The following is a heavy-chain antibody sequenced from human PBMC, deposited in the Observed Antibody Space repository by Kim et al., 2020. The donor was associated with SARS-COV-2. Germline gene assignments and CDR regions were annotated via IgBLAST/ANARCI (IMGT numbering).Heavy chain of an antibody. Sequence: YINSGGRTNYNPSPQRRVTISVDTSKNQFSLNLSAVTAADTAVYYCARDERWGQGTLVTVSS. CDR3: ARDER. CDR2: INSGGRT. V-gene: IGHV4-59*01. J-gene: IGHJ4*02.